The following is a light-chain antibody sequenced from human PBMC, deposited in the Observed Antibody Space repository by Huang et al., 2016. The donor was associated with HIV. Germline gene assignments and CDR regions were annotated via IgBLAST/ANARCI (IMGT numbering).Light chain of an antibody. J-gene: IGKJ1*01. Sequence: DIVMTQSPDSLAVSLGERATFNCKSSQSVLSSSNNKNYLAWYQHKPGQPPKLLIYWASTREFGVPDRFSGSGSGADFTLTISNLQAEDVAVYYCQQYYSSWTFGRGTKVEIK. V-gene: IGKV4-1*01. CDR2: WAS. CDR3: QQYYSSWT. CDR1: QSVLSSSNNKNY.